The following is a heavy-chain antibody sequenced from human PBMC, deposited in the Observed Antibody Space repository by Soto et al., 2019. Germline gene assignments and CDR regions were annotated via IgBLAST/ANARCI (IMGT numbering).Heavy chain of an antibody. Sequence: GGSLRLSCAASGFTFSSYWMSWVRQAPGKGLEWVANIKQDGSEKYYVDSVKGRFTISRDNAKNSLYLQMNSLRAEDTAVYYCARDSSSWYRPAWFDPWGQGTLVTVSS. J-gene: IGHJ5*02. D-gene: IGHD6-13*01. V-gene: IGHV3-7*04. CDR3: ARDSSSWYRPAWFDP. CDR2: IKQDGSEK. CDR1: GFTFSSYW.